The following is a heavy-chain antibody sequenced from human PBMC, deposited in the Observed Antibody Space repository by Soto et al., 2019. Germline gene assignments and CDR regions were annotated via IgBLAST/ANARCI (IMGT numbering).Heavy chain of an antibody. CDR3: AKDLVGLYYYDSSGYYSDDAFDI. D-gene: IGHD3-22*01. CDR2: ISGSGGST. J-gene: IGHJ3*02. V-gene: IGHV3-23*01. Sequence: PGGSLRLSCAASGFTFSSYAMSWVRQAPGKGLEWVSAISGSGGSTYYADSVKGRFTISRDNSKNTLYLQMNSLRAEDTAVYYCAKDLVGLYYYDSSGYYSDDAFDIWGQGTMVTVSS. CDR1: GFTFSSYA.